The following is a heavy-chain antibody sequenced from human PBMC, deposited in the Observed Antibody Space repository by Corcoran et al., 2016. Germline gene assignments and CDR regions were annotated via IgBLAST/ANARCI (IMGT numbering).Heavy chain of an antibody. V-gene: IGHV6-1*01. J-gene: IGHJ5*01. Sequence: QVQLQQSGPGLVKPSQTLSLTCVISGDSVSSNSATWNWIRQSPSRGLEWLGRTYYRSKWYNEYAVSMKGLITISPDTSKNQFSLQLNSVTPEDTAVYYGARDPPWALSACDSWGQGTLVTVSS. CDR1: GDSVSSNSAT. CDR3: ARDPPWALSACDS. D-gene: IGHD1-26*01. CDR2: TYYRSKWYN.